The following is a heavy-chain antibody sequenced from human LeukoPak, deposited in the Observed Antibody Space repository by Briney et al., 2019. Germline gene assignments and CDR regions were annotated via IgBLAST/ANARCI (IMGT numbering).Heavy chain of an antibody. CDR2: INHSGGT. CDR1: GGSFSGYS. Sequence: SETLSLTCAVYGGSFSGYSWNWIRQPPVKGLEWIGEINHSGGTNYNPSLKSRVTISVDTSKKQFSLKLSSVTAADTAVYYCARDFVGSTYGYSFWYLDLWGRGTPVTVSS. D-gene: IGHD5-18*01. CDR3: ARDFVGSTYGYSFWYLDL. J-gene: IGHJ2*01. V-gene: IGHV4-34*01.